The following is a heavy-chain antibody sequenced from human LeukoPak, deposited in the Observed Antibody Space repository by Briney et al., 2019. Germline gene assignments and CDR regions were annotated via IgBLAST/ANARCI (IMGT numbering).Heavy chain of an antibody. D-gene: IGHD2-8*01. J-gene: IGHJ4*02. CDR3: ARAPVLSHFDY. CDR2: IQYSGRI. V-gene: IGHV4-59*01. CDR1: GGSITSYY. Sequence: SEPLSLTCTVSGGSITSYYWSWIRPPPGKGLEWIGYIQYSGRIDYNPSLKSRVTISVDASKNQFSLKASSVTAADTAVYYCARAPVLSHFDYWGQGTLVTVSS.